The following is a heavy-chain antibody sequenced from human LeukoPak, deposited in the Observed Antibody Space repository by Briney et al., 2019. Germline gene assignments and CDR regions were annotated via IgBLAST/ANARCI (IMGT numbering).Heavy chain of an antibody. CDR1: GFTFRDYA. Sequence: GRSLRLSCSATGFTFRDYAMTWVRQAPGKGLEWLGFIRSKTYAATTEYAASVRGRFSISRDDSKSIAYLQMNSLKTEDTAVYFWTGVSYSDVYFESSFDIWGHGTLVTVSS. CDR2: IRSKTYAATT. D-gene: IGHD1-26*01. J-gene: IGHJ4*01. V-gene: IGHV3-49*04. CDR3: TGVSYSDVYFESSFDI.